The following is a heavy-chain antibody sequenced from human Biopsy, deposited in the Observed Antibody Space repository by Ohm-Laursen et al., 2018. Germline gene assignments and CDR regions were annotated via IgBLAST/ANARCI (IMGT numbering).Heavy chain of an antibody. Sequence: SLRLSCAASGFSFSDYHMRWNRQAPGRGLERVPYISGGGTIYYGDSMKGRVTISRDNAKNSLYLQMHSLRAEDTAVYYCARDTRWSPYSMDVWGQGTTVTVSS. J-gene: IGHJ6*02. CDR1: GFSFSDYH. V-gene: IGHV3-11*01. D-gene: IGHD4-23*01. CDR3: ARDTRWSPYSMDV. CDR2: ISGGGTI.